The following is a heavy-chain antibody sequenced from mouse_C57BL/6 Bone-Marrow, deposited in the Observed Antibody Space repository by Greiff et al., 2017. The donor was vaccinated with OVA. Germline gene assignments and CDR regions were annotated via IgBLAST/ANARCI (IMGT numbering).Heavy chain of an antibody. Sequence: EVMLVESGGDLVKPGGSLKLSCAASGFTFSSYGMSWVRQTPDKRLEWVATISSGGSYTYYPDSVKGRFTISRDNAKNTLYLQMSSLKSEDTAMYYCARRPLHYFDYWGQGTTLTVSS. CDR3: ARRPLHYFDY. V-gene: IGHV5-6*02. CDR2: ISSGGSYT. J-gene: IGHJ2*01. CDR1: GFTFSSYG.